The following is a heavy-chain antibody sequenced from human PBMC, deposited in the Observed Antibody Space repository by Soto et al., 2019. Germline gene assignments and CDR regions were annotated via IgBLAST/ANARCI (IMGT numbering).Heavy chain of an antibody. V-gene: IGHV4-30-4*01. CDR1: GGSISSGDYY. CDR2: IYYSGTT. D-gene: IGHD3-10*01. CDR3: PRALITIPPHYYYGLDV. J-gene: IGHJ6*02. Sequence: PSETLSLTCTVSGGSISSGDYYWSWIRQPPGKGLEWIGYIYYSGTTYYNPSLKSRVTISVDTSKNQFSLKVSSVTAADTAVYYCPRALITIPPHYYYGLDVWGPGTTLTVSS.